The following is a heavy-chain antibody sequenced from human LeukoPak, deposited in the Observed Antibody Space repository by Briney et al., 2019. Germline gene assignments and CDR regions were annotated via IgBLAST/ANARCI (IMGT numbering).Heavy chain of an antibody. V-gene: IGHV4-30-2*01. CDR3: ARFSTSSNWFDP. Sequence: SQTLSLTCAVSGGSISSGGYSWSWIRRPPGKGLEWIGYIYHSGSTYYNPSLKSRVTISVDRSKNQFSLKLSSVTAADTAVYYCARFSTSSNWFDPWGQGTLVTVSS. D-gene: IGHD2-2*01. CDR2: IYHSGST. J-gene: IGHJ5*02. CDR1: GGSISSGGYS.